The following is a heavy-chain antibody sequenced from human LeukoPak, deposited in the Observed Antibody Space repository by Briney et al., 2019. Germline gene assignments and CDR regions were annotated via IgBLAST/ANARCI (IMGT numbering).Heavy chain of an antibody. CDR2: ISSNGDNT. D-gene: IGHD2-21*02. V-gene: IGHV3-64*04. CDR1: GFPFNTYA. Sequence: GSLRLSCSASGFPFNTYAIHWVRQAPGKGLEYVAGISSNGDNTDFADSAKGRFTISRDSAKNSLYLQMNSLRAEDTAVYYCARFRTWGDKAFDYWGQGTLVTVSS. J-gene: IGHJ4*02. CDR3: ARFRTWGDKAFDY.